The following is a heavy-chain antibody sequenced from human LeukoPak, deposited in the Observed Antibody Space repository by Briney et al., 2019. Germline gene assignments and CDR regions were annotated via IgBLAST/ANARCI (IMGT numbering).Heavy chain of an antibody. D-gene: IGHD6-13*01. CDR2: IKQDGSEK. Sequence: GGSLRLSCAASGFTFSSYWMSWVRQAPGKGLEWVANIKQDGSEKYYVDSVKGRFTISRDNAKNSLYLQMNSLRAEDTAVYYCARVGYSSSWHSGSAFDIWGQGTMVTVSS. CDR1: GFTFSSYW. V-gene: IGHV3-7*01. CDR3: ARVGYSSSWHSGSAFDI. J-gene: IGHJ3*02.